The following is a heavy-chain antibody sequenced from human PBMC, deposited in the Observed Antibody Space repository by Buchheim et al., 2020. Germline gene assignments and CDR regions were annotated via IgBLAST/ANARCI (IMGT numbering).Heavy chain of an antibody. CDR3: AKVGYCSGGSCQSPDY. J-gene: IGHJ4*02. Sequence: EVQLLESGGGLVQPGGSLRLSCAASGFTFSSYAMSWVRQAPGKGLEWVSAISGSGGSTYYADSVKGRFTISSDNSKKTLYLQMNSLRAEDTAVYYCAKVGYCSGGSCQSPDYWGQGTL. CDR1: GFTFSSYA. CDR2: ISGSGGST. D-gene: IGHD2-15*01. V-gene: IGHV3-23*01.